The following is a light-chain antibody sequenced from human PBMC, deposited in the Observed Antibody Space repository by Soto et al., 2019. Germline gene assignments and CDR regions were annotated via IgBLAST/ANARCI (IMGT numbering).Light chain of an antibody. CDR3: QQYGSSPTYT. V-gene: IGKV3-20*01. Sequence: EIVLTQSPGTLSLSPGERATLSCRASQSVGSYYLAWYQQKPGQAPRLLIYAASSRATGIPDRFSGGGSGTDFTLTINRLEPEDSAVYYGQQYGSSPTYTFGQGTKGDIK. CDR1: QSVGSYY. CDR2: AAS. J-gene: IGKJ2*01.